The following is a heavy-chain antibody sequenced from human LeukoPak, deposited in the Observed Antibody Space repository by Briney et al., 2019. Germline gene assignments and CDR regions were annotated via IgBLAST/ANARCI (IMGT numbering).Heavy chain of an antibody. V-gene: IGHV4-38-2*01. CDR3: ARSKSSSWYFDY. D-gene: IGHD6-13*01. J-gene: IGHJ4*02. Sequence: SETLSLTCAVSGYSISSGYYWGWIRQPPGKGLEWIGSIYHSGSTYYNPSLKSRVTISVDTSKNQFSLKLSSVTAADTAVYYCARSKSSSWYFDYWGQGTLVTISS. CDR1: GYSISSGYY. CDR2: IYHSGST.